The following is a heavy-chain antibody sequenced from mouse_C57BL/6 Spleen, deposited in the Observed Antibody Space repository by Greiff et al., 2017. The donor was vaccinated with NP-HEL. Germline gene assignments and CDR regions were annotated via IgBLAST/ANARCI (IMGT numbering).Heavy chain of an antibody. CDR3: ANYYGSSYVAY. Sequence: QVQLQQSGAELVKPGASVKLSCKASGYTFTSYWMHWVKQRPGQGLEWIGMIHPNSGSTNYNEKFKSKATLTVDKSSSTAYMQLSSLTSEDSAVYYCANYYGSSYVAYWGQGTLVTVSA. CDR2: IHPNSGST. D-gene: IGHD1-1*01. V-gene: IGHV1-64*01. CDR1: GYTFTSYW. J-gene: IGHJ3*01.